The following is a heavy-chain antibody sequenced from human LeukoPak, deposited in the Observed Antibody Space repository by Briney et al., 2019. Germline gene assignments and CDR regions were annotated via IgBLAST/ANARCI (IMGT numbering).Heavy chain of an antibody. CDR3: AKDRWLTMIVVASTDDAFDV. J-gene: IGHJ3*01. V-gene: IGHV3-23*01. CDR2: ISGSGGST. D-gene: IGHD3-22*01. Sequence: GGSLRLSCAASGFTFSSYAMSWVRQAPGKGLEWVSGISGSGGSTYYADSLKGRFTISRDNSKDTLYLQMNSLRAEDTAVYYCAKDRWLTMIVVASTDDAFDVWGQGTMVTVSS. CDR1: GFTFSSYA.